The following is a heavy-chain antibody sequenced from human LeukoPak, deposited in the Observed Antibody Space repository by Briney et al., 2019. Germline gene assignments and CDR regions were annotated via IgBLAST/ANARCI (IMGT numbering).Heavy chain of an antibody. Sequence: SETLSLTCAVSGGSISSGGYSWSWIRQPPGKGLEWLGYIYHSGSTYYNPSLKSRVTISVDRSKNQFSLKLSSVTAADTAVYYCARMNDYGDYVDYWGQGTLVTVSS. CDR2: IYHSGST. CDR3: ARMNDYGDYVDY. D-gene: IGHD4-17*01. V-gene: IGHV4-30-2*01. CDR1: GGSISSGGYS. J-gene: IGHJ4*02.